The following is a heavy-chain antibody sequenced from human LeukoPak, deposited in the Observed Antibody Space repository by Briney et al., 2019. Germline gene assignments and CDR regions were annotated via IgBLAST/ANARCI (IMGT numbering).Heavy chain of an antibody. CDR1: GGTFSSYA. CDR3: ASSGPDDAFDI. Sequence: GSSVKVSCKASGGTFSSYAFSWVRQAPGQGLEWMGRIIPILGIANYAQKFQGRVTITADKSTSTAYMELSSLRSEDTAVYYCASSGPDDAFDIWGQGTMVTVSS. V-gene: IGHV1-69*04. CDR2: IIPILGIA. J-gene: IGHJ3*02.